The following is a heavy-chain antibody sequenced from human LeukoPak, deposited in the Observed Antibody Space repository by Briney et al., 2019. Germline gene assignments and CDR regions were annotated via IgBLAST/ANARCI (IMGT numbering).Heavy chain of an antibody. J-gene: IGHJ6*03. CDR3: AKDFFNYYMDV. D-gene: IGHD2/OR15-2a*01. CDR1: GFTFSSYW. Sequence: GGSLRLSCAASGFTFSSYWMHWVRQAPGKGLVWVSRINTDGGSTSYADSVKGRFTISRDNSKNTLYLQMSSLRAEDTAVYYCAKDFFNYYMDVWGKGTTVTVSS. CDR2: INTDGGST. V-gene: IGHV3-74*01.